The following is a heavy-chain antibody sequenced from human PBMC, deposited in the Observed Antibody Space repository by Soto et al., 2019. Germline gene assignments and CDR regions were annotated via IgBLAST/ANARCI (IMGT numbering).Heavy chain of an antibody. D-gene: IGHD2-15*01. CDR2: ISAYNGTA. V-gene: IGHV1-18*01. Sequence: ASVKVSCKASGYTFTSYGISWVRQAPGQGLEWMGWISAYNGTANYAQKFQGRVTITADESTSTAYMELSSLRSEDTAVYYCAREDCSGGSCYQYWGQGTLVTVSS. CDR3: AREDCSGGSCYQY. CDR1: GYTFTSYG. J-gene: IGHJ4*02.